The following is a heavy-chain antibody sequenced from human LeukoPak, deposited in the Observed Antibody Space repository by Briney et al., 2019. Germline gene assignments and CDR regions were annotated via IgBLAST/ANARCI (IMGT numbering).Heavy chain of an antibody. CDR3: ARRRVYSGSGEFDF. Sequence: SETLSLTCTVSGGSISTYYWSWIRQPPGKGLEWIGYIHYSGTTNYNPSLKSRVTISLDTSRNQFSLKLRSVTTADTAVYYCARRRVYSGSGEFDFWGQGTLVTVSS. CDR2: IHYSGTT. CDR1: GGSISTYY. J-gene: IGHJ4*02. V-gene: IGHV4-59*01. D-gene: IGHD5-12*01.